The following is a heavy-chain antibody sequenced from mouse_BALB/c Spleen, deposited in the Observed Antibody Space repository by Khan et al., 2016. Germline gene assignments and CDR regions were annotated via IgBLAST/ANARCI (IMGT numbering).Heavy chain of an antibody. J-gene: IGHJ2*01. CDR3: VRCSLYFDY. CDR1: GYSFTTYW. Sequence: QFQLQQSGPELVRPGASVTMSCKASGYSFTTYWIHWVKQRPGQGLEWIGMIDPSSSEDRFIQKFKDKATTNVDRSSNTAYMQLSSRTSEDSAVYYGVRCSLYFDYWGQGSTLTVSS. V-gene: IGHV1-74*01. CDR2: IDPSSSED.